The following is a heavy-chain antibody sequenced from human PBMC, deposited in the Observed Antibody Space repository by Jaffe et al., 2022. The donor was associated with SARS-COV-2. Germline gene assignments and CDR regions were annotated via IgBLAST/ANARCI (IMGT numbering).Heavy chain of an antibody. V-gene: IGHV3-30*18. D-gene: IGHD6-19*01. Sequence: QVQLVESGGGVVQPGRSLRLSCAASGFTFSSYGMHWVRQAPGKGLEWVAVISYDGSNKYYADSVKGRFTISRDNSKNTLYLQMNSLRAEDTAVYYCAKGHSSGWLGYFDYWGQGTLVTVSS. CDR3: AKGHSSGWLGYFDY. CDR2: ISYDGSNK. J-gene: IGHJ4*02. CDR1: GFTFSSYG.